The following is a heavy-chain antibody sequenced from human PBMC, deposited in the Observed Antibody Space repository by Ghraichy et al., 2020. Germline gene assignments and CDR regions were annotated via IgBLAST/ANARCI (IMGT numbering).Heavy chain of an antibody. D-gene: IGHD4-11*01. Sequence: SQTLSLTCTVSGGTVSSNRNNWGWKRPPPGKGLEGIVTIYHNGGTYYNPALKSLVSISLDMSKNQFSLKVNSVTAADTAVYYCARRDDSCNSGVDYFDHWGQAALVTVSS. J-gene: IGHJ4*02. CDR2: IYHNGGT. CDR1: GGTVSSNRNN. CDR3: ARRDDSCNSGVDYFDH. V-gene: IGHV4-39*01.